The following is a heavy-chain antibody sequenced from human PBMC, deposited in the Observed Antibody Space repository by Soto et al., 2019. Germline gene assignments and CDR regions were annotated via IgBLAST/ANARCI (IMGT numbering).Heavy chain of an antibody. J-gene: IGHJ4*02. V-gene: IGHV4-34*01. CDR3: ARDKITGLFDY. Sequence: SETLSLTCAVYGGSFSGYYWTWIRQPPGTGLEWIGEINHSGSTNYNPSLKSRVTISVDTSKNQFSLKLTSMTAADTAVYYCARDKITGLFDYWGQGTLVTV. CDR2: INHSGST. CDR1: GGSFSGYY. D-gene: IGHD2-8*02.